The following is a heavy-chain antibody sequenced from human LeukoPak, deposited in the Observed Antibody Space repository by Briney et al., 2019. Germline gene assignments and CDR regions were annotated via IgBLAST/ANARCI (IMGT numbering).Heavy chain of an antibody. CDR1: GYTFTSHG. J-gene: IGHJ4*02. V-gene: IGHV1-18*01. D-gene: IGHD3-16*01. Sequence: ASVKVSCKSSGYTFTSHGISWVRQAPGQGLEWMGWVSAYNGNTKYEQKLQGRVTMTTDKSTSTAYMELSSLRSEDTAVYFCAPWGGFYDKKGLGTDYWGQGTLVSVSS. CDR3: APWGGFYDKKGLGTDY. CDR2: VSAYNGNT.